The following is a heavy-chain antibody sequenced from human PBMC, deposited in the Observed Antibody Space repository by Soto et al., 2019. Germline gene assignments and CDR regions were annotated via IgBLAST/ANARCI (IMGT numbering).Heavy chain of an antibody. D-gene: IGHD2-2*01. V-gene: IGHV5-10-1*01. CDR1: GYSFTSYW. CDR2: IDPSDSYT. Sequence: PGQSLKISCKGSGYSFTSYWISWVRQMPGTGLEWMGRIDPSDSYTNYSPSFQGHVTISADKSISTAYLQWSSLKASDTAMYYCARQTLPSRQFYYYYGMDVWGQGTTVTVSS. J-gene: IGHJ6*02. CDR3: ARQTLPSRQFYYYYGMDV.